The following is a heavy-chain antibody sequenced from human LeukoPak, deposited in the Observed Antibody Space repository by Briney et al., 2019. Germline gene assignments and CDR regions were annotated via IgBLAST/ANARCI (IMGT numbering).Heavy chain of an antibody. Sequence: SVKVSCKASGGTFSRNEISWVRQAPGQGLEWMGGIIPMFGAPKYAQRFQGRVTINTDESTTTAYMELSSLRSEDTAVYYCATPGGIVGATTDYFDYWGQGTLVTVSS. D-gene: IGHD1-26*01. CDR2: IIPMFGAP. CDR1: GGTFSRNE. CDR3: ATPGGIVGATTDYFDY. V-gene: IGHV1-69*05. J-gene: IGHJ4*02.